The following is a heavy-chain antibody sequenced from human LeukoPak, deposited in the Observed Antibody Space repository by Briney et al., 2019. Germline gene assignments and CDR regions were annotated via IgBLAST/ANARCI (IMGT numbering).Heavy chain of an antibody. Sequence: GGSQRLSCAASGFTFSSYWMSWVRQAPGKGLEWVANIKQDGSEKYYVDSVKGRFTISRDNAKNSLYLQMNSLRAEDTAVYYCAREGYYDILTGYFPDYWGQGTLVTVSS. D-gene: IGHD3-9*01. CDR2: IKQDGSEK. J-gene: IGHJ4*02. V-gene: IGHV3-7*01. CDR3: AREGYYDILTGYFPDY. CDR1: GFTFSSYW.